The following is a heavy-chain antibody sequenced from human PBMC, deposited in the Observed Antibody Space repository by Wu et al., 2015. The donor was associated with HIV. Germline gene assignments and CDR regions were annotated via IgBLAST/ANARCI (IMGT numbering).Heavy chain of an antibody. Sequence: QVQLVQSGAEVKKPGASVKVSCKASGYTFTGYYMHWVRQAPGQGLEWMGWINPNSGGTNYAQKFQGRVTMTRDTSISTAYMELSRLRSDDTAMYYCARDLLMYYGLGGLLFSWGQGTMVTVS. CDR2: INPNSGGT. CDR3: ARDLLMYYGLGGLLFS. D-gene: IGHD3-3*01. J-gene: IGHJ3*01. V-gene: IGHV1-2*02. CDR1: GYTFTGYY.